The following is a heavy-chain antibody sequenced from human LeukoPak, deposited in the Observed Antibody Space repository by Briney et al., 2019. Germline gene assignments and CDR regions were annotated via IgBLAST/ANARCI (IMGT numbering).Heavy chain of an antibody. Sequence: PGRSLRLSCAASGFTFDDYAMHWVRQAPGKGLEWVSGISWNSGSIGYADSVKGRFTISRDNAKNSLYLQMNSLRAEDTALYYCAKDASPTGDYCDSSGYDYWGQGTLVTVSS. CDR3: AKDASPTGDYCDSSGYDY. J-gene: IGHJ4*02. CDR2: ISWNSGSI. CDR1: GFTFDDYA. V-gene: IGHV3-9*01. D-gene: IGHD3-22*01.